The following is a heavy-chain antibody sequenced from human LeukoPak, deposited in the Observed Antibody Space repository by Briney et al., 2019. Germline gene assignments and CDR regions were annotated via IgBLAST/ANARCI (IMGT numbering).Heavy chain of an antibody. J-gene: IGHJ5*02. CDR2: IYTSGST. CDR3: ARQASDFWSGLMGFDP. D-gene: IGHD3-3*01. V-gene: IGHV4-4*09. CDR1: GGSISSYY. Sequence: SETLSLTCTVSGGSISSYYWSWIRQPPGKGLEWIGYIYTSGSTNYNPSLESRVTISVDTSKNQFSLKLSFVTAADTAVYYCARQASDFWSGLMGFDPWGQGTLVTVSS.